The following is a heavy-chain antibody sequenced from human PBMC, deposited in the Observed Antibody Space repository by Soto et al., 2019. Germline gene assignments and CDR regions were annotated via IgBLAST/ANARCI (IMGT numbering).Heavy chain of an antibody. CDR1: GFTFSNAW. V-gene: IGHV3-15*01. CDR3: TTVGAVVVAATLPNWFDP. D-gene: IGHD2-15*01. CDR2: IKSKTDGGTT. J-gene: IGHJ5*02. Sequence: GGSLRLSCAASGFTFSNAWMSWVRQAPGKGLEWVGRIKSKTDGGTTDYAAPVKGRFTISRDDSKNTLYLQMNSLKTEDTAVYYCTTVGAVVVAATLPNWFDPWGQGTLVTVSS.